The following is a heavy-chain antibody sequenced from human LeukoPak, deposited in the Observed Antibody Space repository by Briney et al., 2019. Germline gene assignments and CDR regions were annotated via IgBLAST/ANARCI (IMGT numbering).Heavy chain of an antibody. V-gene: IGHV1-46*01. J-gene: IGHJ4*02. CDR1: GYTFTSYY. Sequence: ASVKVSCKASGYTFTSYYMHWVRQAPGQGLEWMGIINPSGGSTSYAQKFQGRVTMTRDTSASTAYMELSSLRSEDTAVYYCARVGQWPHYYFDYWGQGTLVTVSS. CDR2: INPSGGST. CDR3: ARVGQWPHYYFDY. D-gene: IGHD6-19*01.